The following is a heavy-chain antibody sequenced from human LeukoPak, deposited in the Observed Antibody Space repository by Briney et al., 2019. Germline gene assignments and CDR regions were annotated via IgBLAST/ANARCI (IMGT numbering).Heavy chain of an antibody. CDR1: GGSISSNY. CDR3: ARSSRSGGSCYWY. J-gene: IGHJ4*02. V-gene: IGHV4-59*01. D-gene: IGHD2-15*01. CDR2: IYYTGST. Sequence: PSETLSLTCTVSGGSISSNYWSWIRQPPGKGLEWIGFIYYTGSTNYNPSLKSRVTISVDTSKTQFSLKLSSVTAADTAVYYCARSSRSGGSCYWYWGQGTLVTVSS.